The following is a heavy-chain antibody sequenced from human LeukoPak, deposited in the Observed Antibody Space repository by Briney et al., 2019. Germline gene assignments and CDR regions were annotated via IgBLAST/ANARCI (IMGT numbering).Heavy chain of an antibody. CDR2: IYYSGRT. J-gene: IGHJ5*02. V-gene: IGHV4-39*07. D-gene: IGHD4-17*01. Sequence: SETLSLTCTVSGGSISSSSYYWGWIRQPPGKGLEWIGSIYYSGRTYYNPSLKSRVTISVDTSKNQFSLKLRSVTAADTAVYYCARVSPSYGDYEAMTNWFDPWGQGTLVTVSS. CDR1: GGSISSSSYY. CDR3: ARVSPSYGDYEAMTNWFDP.